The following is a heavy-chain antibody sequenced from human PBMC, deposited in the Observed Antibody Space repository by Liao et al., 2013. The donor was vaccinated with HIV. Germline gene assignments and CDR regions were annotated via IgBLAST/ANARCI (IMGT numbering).Heavy chain of an antibody. Sequence: QVRLQESGPGLVKPSQTLSLTCTVSGDLIRRDNYYWTWIRQPAGKGLEWIGHIYTGMSTTGTTNYNPSLQSRVTISGDPSRNQISLRLNSMTAADTAVYYCAGYGSAKLDFWGQGARVTVSS. CDR1: GDLIRRDNYY. CDR2: IYTGMSTTGTT. J-gene: IGHJ4*02. CDR3: AGYGSAKLDF. V-gene: IGHV4-61*02. D-gene: IGHD3-10*01.